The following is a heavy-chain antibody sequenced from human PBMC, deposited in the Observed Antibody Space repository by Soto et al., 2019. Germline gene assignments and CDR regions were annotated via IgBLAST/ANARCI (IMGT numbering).Heavy chain of an antibody. V-gene: IGHV4-30-4*01. J-gene: IGHJ4*02. D-gene: IGHD6-6*01. CDR2: IYYSWST. Sequence: SETLSLTGTVSPAAISSGEYYWSWLRQPPGKGLEGIGYIYYSWSTYYNPPLKSRVTRSVDTSKTQFSLKVSSVLAADTGVYYCAREATIAARLDSWGQGTLVTVSS. CDR3: AREATIAARLDS. CDR1: PAAISSGEYY.